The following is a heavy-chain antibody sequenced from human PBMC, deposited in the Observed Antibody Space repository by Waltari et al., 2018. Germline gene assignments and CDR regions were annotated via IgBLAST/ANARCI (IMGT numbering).Heavy chain of an antibody. D-gene: IGHD3-16*02. CDR1: GGSFSGYY. V-gene: IGHV4-34*01. CDR2: INHSGST. CDR3: ASTYDYIWGSYRPYAFDI. Sequence: QVQLQQWGAGLLKPSETLSLTCAVYGGSFSGYYWSWIRQPPGKGLEWIGEINHSGSTNYNPSLKSRVTISVDTSKNQFSLKLSSVTAADTAVYYCASTYDYIWGSYRPYAFDIWAKGQWSPSLQ. J-gene: IGHJ3*02.